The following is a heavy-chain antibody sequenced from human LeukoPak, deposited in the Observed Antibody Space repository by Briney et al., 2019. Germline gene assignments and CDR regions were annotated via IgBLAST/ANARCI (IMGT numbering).Heavy chain of an antibody. CDR1: EFTFSNYA. J-gene: IGHJ4*02. Sequence: PGGSLRLSCAASEFTFSNYAMNWVRQAPGKRPEWVSGISSGGGSIYYADSVKGRFTISRDNSKNTLYLQMNSLRAEDTAVYYCAKGSSSSRPYYFDYWGQGTLVTVSS. CDR3: AKGSSSSRPYYFDY. D-gene: IGHD6-13*01. CDR2: ISSGGGSI. V-gene: IGHV3-23*01.